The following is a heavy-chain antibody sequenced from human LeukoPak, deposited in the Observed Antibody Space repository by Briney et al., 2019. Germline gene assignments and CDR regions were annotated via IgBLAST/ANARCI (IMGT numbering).Heavy chain of an antibody. D-gene: IGHD1-26*01. CDR2: ISYDGSNK. CDR3: ARVSGSYVHFDY. CDR1: GFTLSSYA. J-gene: IGHJ4*02. Sequence: GGSLRLSCAASGFTLSSYAMHWVRQAPGKGLEWVAVISYDGSNKYYADSVKGRFTISRDNSKNTLYLQMNSLRAEDTAVYYCARVSGSYVHFDYWGQGTLVTVSS. V-gene: IGHV3-30-3*01.